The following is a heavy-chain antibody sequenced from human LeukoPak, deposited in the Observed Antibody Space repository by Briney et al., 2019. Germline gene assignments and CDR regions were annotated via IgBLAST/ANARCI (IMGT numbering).Heavy chain of an antibody. V-gene: IGHV3-74*01. CDR2: INSDGSST. CDR1: GFTFSSYW. J-gene: IGHJ4*02. D-gene: IGHD1-26*01. CDR3: VRDGVGAPPFDY. Sequence: GGSLRLSCAASGFTFSSYWMHWARQAPGKGLVWVSRINSDGSSTSYADSVKGRFTISRDNAKNTLYLQMNSLRAEDTAVYYCVRDGVGAPPFDYWGQGVLVTVSS.